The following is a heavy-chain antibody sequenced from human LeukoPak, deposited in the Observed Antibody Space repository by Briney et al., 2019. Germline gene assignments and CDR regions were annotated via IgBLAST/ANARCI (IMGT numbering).Heavy chain of an antibody. CDR2: IWYDGSNK. D-gene: IGHD3-10*01. CDR3: ARPVSGHDAFDI. V-gene: IGHV3-33*01. Sequence: GRSLRLSCAASGFTFSSYGMHWVRQAPDKGLEWVAVIWYDGSNKYYADSVKGRFTISRDNSKNTLYLQMNSLRAEDTAVYYCARPVSGHDAFDIWGQGTMVTVSS. J-gene: IGHJ3*02. CDR1: GFTFSSYG.